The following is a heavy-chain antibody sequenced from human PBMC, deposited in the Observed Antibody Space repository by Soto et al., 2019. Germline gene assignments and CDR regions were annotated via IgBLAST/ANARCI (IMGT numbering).Heavy chain of an antibody. CDR2: KTYDGSNK. V-gene: IGHV3-30-3*01. J-gene: IGHJ4*02. D-gene: IGHD1-26*01. Sequence: QVQLVESGGGVVQPGRSLRLSCAASGFMFSSYAMHWVRQAPGKGLEWVAVKTYDGSNKYYADSVKGRFTISRDNSKNTLYLQRNSLRAEDTAVDYCARAGGLLVDYWGQGTLVTVSS. CDR1: GFMFSSYA. CDR3: ARAGGLLVDY.